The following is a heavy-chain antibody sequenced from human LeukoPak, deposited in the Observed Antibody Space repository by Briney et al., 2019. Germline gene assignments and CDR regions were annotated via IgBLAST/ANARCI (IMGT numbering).Heavy chain of an antibody. Sequence: QSGGSLRLSCAASGVTFSSYDMRWVRRAPGRGREGGSDISCSGGSTYYADSVKGRFTISRDNSKNTLYLQMNRLRVEDTAVYFCARERNTAIVTAFEIWGQGTMVTVSS. D-gene: IGHD5-18*01. CDR1: GVTFSSYD. CDR3: ARERNTAIVTAFEI. V-gene: IGHV3-23*01. CDR2: ISCSGGST. J-gene: IGHJ3*02.